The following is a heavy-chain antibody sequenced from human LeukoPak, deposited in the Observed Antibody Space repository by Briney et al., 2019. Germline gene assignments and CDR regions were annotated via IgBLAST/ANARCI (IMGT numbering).Heavy chain of an antibody. CDR1: GDFISSGNHY. D-gene: IGHD1-26*01. CDR2: IYDSGNT. CDR3: ASAEWEPRLGD. J-gene: IGHJ4*02. Sequence: SQTLSLTCTVSGDFISSGNHYWSWISHHPGMGLEWIGYIYDSGNTYYNPSLNSRITMSVDTSKNQFSLKLSSMTAADSATYYCASAEWEPRLGDWGQGTLVTVSS. V-gene: IGHV4-31*03.